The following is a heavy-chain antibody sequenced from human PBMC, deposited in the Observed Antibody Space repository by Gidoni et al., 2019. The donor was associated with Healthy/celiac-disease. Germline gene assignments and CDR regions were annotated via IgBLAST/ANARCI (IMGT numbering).Heavy chain of an antibody. V-gene: IGHV4-30-2*01. CDR2: LYHSGST. D-gene: IGHD2-21*02. J-gene: IGHJ3*02. Sequence: QLQLQESGSGLVKPSQTLSLTCAVSGGSISSCGYSWSWIRQPQGKGLEWIGYLYHSGSTYYNPSLKSRVTISVDRSKNQFSLKLSSVTAADTAVYYCARDSYGGNSIGAFDIWGQGTMVTVSS. CDR3: ARDSYGGNSIGAFDI. CDR1: GGSISSCGYS.